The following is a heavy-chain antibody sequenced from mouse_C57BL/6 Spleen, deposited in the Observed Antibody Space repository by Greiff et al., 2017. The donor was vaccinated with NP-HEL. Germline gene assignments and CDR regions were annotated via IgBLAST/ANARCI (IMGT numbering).Heavy chain of an antibody. CDR3: AGGTGTGYFDG. CDR1: GFTFSNYW. D-gene: IGHD4-1*01. J-gene: IGHJ1*03. V-gene: IGHV6-3*01. CDR2: IRLKSDNYET. Sequence: EVKLVESGGGLVQPGGSMKLSCVASGFTFSNYWMNWVRQSPEKGLEWVAQIRLKSDNYETHYAESVKGRFTISRDDSKSSVYLQMNNLRAEDTGSYYCAGGTGTGYFDGWGTGTTVTVSS.